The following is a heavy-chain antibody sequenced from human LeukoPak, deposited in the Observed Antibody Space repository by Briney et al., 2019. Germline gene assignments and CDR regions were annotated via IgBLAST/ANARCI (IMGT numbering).Heavy chain of an antibody. CDR2: IDPSDSYT. Sequence: GESLKISCKGSGYSYTSYWISWVRQMPGKGLEWMGRIDPSDSYTNYSPSFQGHVTISADKSISTAYLQWSSLKASDTAMYYCARVYGDYWSYFDYWGQGTLFTVSS. V-gene: IGHV5-10-1*01. CDR3: ARVYGDYWSYFDY. D-gene: IGHD4-17*01. CDR1: GYSYTSYW. J-gene: IGHJ4*02.